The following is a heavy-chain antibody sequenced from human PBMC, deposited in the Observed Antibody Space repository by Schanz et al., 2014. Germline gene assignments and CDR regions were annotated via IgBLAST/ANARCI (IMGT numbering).Heavy chain of an antibody. CDR1: GFTFSTYA. J-gene: IGHJ3*01. V-gene: IGHV3-23*01. CDR2: ITTGGNT. D-gene: IGHD3-22*01. CDR3: ARGREVVAKIFDV. Sequence: VQLLQSGGALVQPGGSLRLSCSASGFTFSTYAMSWARQTPGKGLEWVSSITTGGNTYYRDSVKGRFIVSRDNSKNTLYLEMNRLRVDDTAVYYCARGREVVAKIFDVWGQGTMVTVSS.